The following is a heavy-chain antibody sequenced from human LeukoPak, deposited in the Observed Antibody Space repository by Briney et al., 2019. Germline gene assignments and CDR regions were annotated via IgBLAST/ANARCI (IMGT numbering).Heavy chain of an antibody. CDR2: INHSGST. J-gene: IGHJ4*02. D-gene: IGHD1-26*01. CDR1: GGSFSGYY. V-gene: IGHV4-34*01. CDR3: ARAGSYYTPYYFDY. Sequence: SETLSLTCAVYGGSFSGYYWSWIRQPPGKGLEWIGEINHSGSTNYNPSLKSRVTISVDTSKNQFSLKLSSLTAADTAVYYCARAGSYYTPYYFDYWGQGTLVTVSS.